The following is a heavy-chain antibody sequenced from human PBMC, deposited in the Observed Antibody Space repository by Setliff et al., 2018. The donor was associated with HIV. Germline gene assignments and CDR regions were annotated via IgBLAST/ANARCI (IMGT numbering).Heavy chain of an antibody. CDR3: ASDISPDDGYNRLHYFDY. J-gene: IGHJ4*02. CDR2: IYYSGST. Sequence: SETLSLTCTVSGGSISSGSYYWSWIRQPPGKGLKWIGYIYYSGSTYYTPSLKSRVTISVDTSQNQFSLRLNSVTAADTAVYYCASDISPDDGYNRLHYFDYWGQGTLVTVSS. V-gene: IGHV4-61*01. CDR1: GGSISSGSYY. D-gene: IGHD5-12*01.